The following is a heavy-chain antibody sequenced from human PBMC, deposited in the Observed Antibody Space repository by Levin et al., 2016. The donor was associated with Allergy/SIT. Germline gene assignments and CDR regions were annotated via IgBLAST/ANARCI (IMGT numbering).Heavy chain of an antibody. D-gene: IGHD4-17*01. V-gene: IGHV4-59*01. Sequence: SETLSLTCIVSGGSISGYYWNWIRQPPGKGLEWIGYSYHTGSTKYNPSLKSRVTISVDKSKNQFSLKLSSVTAADTAVYYCARQPYGDYGMDVWGQGTTVTVSS. CDR3: ARQPYGDYGMDV. CDR1: GGSISGYY. J-gene: IGHJ6*02. CDR2: SYHTGST.